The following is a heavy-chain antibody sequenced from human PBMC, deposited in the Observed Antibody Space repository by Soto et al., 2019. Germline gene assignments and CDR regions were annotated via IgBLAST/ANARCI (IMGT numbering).Heavy chain of an antibody. CDR3: ARDVVAARRGYYYYYGMDV. Sequence: PSETLSLTCTVSGGSISSYYWSWIRQPPGKGLEWIGYIYYSGSTNYNPSLKSRVTISVDTSKNQFSLKLGSVTAADTAVYYCARDVVAARRGYYYYYGMDVWGQGTTVTVSS. J-gene: IGHJ6*02. CDR1: GGSISSYY. D-gene: IGHD6-6*01. CDR2: IYYSGST. V-gene: IGHV4-59*01.